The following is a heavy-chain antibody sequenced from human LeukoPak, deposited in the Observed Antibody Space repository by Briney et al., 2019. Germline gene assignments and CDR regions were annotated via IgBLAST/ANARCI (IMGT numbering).Heavy chain of an antibody. D-gene: IGHD3-3*01. CDR1: GGSISSHY. CDR2: IYYSGST. J-gene: IGHJ6*03. V-gene: IGHV4-59*11. CDR3: ARVLQNYYHLDV. Sequence: SETLSLTCTVSGGSISSHYWSWIRQPPGKGREWIGYIYYSGSTNYNPSLKSRVTISVDTSKNQFSLKLSSVPAADTAVYYCARVLQNYYHLDVWGKGTTVTVSS.